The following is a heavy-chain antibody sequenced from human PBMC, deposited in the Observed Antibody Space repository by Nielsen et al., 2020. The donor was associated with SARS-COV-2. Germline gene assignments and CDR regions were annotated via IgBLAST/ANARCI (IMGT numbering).Heavy chain of an antibody. J-gene: IGHJ4*02. D-gene: IGHD5-18*01. V-gene: IGHV1-69*13. CDR3: AGGYSYGLDYFDY. CDR1: GYTFTSYG. CDR2: IIPIFGTA. Sequence: SVKVSCKASGYTFTSYGISWVRQAPGQGLEWMGGIIPIFGTANYAQKFQGRVTITADESTSTAYMELSSLRSEDTAVYYCAGGYSYGLDYFDYWGQGTLVTVSS.